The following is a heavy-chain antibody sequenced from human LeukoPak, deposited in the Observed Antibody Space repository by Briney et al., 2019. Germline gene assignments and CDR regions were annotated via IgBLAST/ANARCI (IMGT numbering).Heavy chain of an antibody. CDR1: GFTFSSYA. J-gene: IGHJ4*02. CDR2: ISGSGGRT. D-gene: IGHD3-9*01. V-gene: IGHV3-23*01. CDR3: AKGGEDILTGSNY. Sequence: GGSLRLSCAASGFTFSSYAMNWVRQAPGKGLEWVSGISGSGGRTYYADSVRGRFTVSRDNSKNTLYLQTNSLRVEDTAVYYCAKGGEDILTGSNYWGQGTLVTVSS.